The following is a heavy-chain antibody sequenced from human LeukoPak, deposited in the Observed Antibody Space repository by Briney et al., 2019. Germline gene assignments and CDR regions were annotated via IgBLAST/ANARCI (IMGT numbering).Heavy chain of an antibody. CDR2: VDREVGKT. CDR3: ATDMVGYCGDVTCYSEAY. D-gene: IGHD2-21*01. Sequence: ASVKVSCKVSGYSLTALSMHWVRQAPGKGLEWMGGVDREVGKTMYAEKLDGRLTVTDDTSADTAYMQLSSLRLEDTAVYYCATDMVGYCGDVTCYSEAYWGQGTLVTVSS. CDR1: GYSLTALS. J-gene: IGHJ4*02. V-gene: IGHV1-24*01.